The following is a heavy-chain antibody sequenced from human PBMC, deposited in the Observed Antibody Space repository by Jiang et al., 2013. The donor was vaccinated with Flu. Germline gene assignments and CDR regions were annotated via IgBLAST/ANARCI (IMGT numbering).Heavy chain of an antibody. CDR1: GYTFTTYG. V-gene: IGHV1-18*01. CDR2: ISAYNGNT. J-gene: IGHJ4*02. D-gene: IGHD6-19*01. CDR3: ARYGLSFSGWYHPLDY. Sequence: SGAEVKKPGASVKVSCKASGYTFTTYGISWVRQAPGQGLEWMGWISAYNGNTNYAQILQGRVTMTTDTSTSTAYMELRSLKSDDTAVYYCARYGLSFSGWYHPLDYWGQGTLVTVSS.